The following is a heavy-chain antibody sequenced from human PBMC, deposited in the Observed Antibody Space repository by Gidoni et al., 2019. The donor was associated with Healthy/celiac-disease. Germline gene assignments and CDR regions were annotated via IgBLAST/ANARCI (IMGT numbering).Heavy chain of an antibody. CDR2: IYYSGST. Sequence: QLQLQESGPGLVKPSETLSLPCTVSGGSISSSSYYWGWIRQPPGKGLEWIGSIYYSGSTYYNPSLKSRVTISVDTSKNQFSLKLSSVTAADTAVYYCARLHLLRRGFDYWGQGTLVTVSS. CDR1: GGSISSSSYY. CDR3: ARLHLLRRGFDY. V-gene: IGHV4-39*01. J-gene: IGHJ4*02.